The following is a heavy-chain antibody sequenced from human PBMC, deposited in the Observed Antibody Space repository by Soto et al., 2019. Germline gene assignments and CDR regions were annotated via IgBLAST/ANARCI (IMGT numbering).Heavy chain of an antibody. CDR1: GYTFTGYY. Sequence: ASVKVSCKASGYTFTGYYMHWVRQAPGQGLEWMGWINPNSGDTNYAQKFQGRVTMTRDTSISTAYMELRSLRSDDTAVYYCARRSSGWYEAFDIWGQGTMVTVS. V-gene: IGHV1-2*02. CDR3: ARRSSGWYEAFDI. CDR2: INPNSGDT. J-gene: IGHJ3*02. D-gene: IGHD6-19*01.